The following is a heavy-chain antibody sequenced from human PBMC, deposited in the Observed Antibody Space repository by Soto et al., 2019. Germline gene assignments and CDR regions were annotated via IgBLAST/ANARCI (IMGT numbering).Heavy chain of an antibody. V-gene: IGHV1-3*01. CDR2: INAGNGNT. J-gene: IGHJ4*02. Sequence: GASVKVSCKASGYTFTSYGMHWVRQAPGQRLEWMGWINAGNGNTKYSQKFQGRVTITRNTSISTAYMELNSLRSEDTAVYYCARALYGDNVDYRGQRSPVPVSS. CDR1: GYTFTSYG. D-gene: IGHD4-17*01. CDR3: ARALYGDNVDY.